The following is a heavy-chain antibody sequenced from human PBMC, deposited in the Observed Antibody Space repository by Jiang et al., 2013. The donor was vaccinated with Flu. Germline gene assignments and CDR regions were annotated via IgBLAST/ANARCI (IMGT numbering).Heavy chain of an antibody. V-gene: IGHV1-18*04. CDR1: GYTFTSYG. CDR2: ISAYNGNT. Sequence: GAEVKKPGASVKVSCKASGYTFTSYGISWVRQAPGQGLEWMGWISAYNGNTNYAQKLQGRVTMTTDTSTSTAYMELRSLRSDDTAVYYCARDGRYFDWLSRNGAFDIWGQGTMVTVSS. D-gene: IGHD3-9*01. CDR3: ARDGRYFDWLSRNGAFDI. J-gene: IGHJ3*02.